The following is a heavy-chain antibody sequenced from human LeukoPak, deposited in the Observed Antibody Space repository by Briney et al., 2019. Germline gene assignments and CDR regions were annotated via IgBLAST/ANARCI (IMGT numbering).Heavy chain of an antibody. CDR1: GFTFSIYW. CDR3: AKDFIGYFDY. D-gene: IGHD3-10*01. Sequence: GGSLRLSCAASGFTFSIYWMTWVRQAPGKGLEWVANIKQDGSEKYYVDSVKGRFTISRDNAKNSLFLQMNSLRAEDTAVYYCAKDFIGYFDYWGRGTLVTVSS. V-gene: IGHV3-7*03. J-gene: IGHJ4*02. CDR2: IKQDGSEK.